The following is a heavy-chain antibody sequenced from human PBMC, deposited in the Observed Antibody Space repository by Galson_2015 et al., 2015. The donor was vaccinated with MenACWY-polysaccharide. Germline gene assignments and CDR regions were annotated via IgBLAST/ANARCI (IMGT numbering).Heavy chain of an antibody. Sequence: LSLTCTVSGDSISGGGYFWNWVRQHPERGLEWIGYMSYSGVGNHNPSLKSRVSISIDTSKNQFSLNLYSVTAADSAVYYCKRLPYISGSFGWFDPWGQGTLVTVS. CDR2: MSYSGVG. J-gene: IGHJ5*02. D-gene: IGHD3-10*01. CDR3: KRLPYISGSFGWFDP. V-gene: IGHV4-31*03. CDR1: GDSISGGGYF.